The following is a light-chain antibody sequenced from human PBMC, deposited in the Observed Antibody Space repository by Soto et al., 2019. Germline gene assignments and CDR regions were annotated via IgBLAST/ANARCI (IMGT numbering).Light chain of an antibody. Sequence: QSVLTQPPSASGTPGPRVTISCSGSSSNIGTNHVYWYQQRPGTAPKLLIYSNNQRPSGVPDRFSGSKSGTSASLAISGLRSEDEAAYFCAAGDDSLNGPGVFGGGTKLNVL. CDR2: SNN. J-gene: IGLJ3*02. CDR1: SSNIGTNH. CDR3: AAGDDSLNGPGV. V-gene: IGLV1-47*01.